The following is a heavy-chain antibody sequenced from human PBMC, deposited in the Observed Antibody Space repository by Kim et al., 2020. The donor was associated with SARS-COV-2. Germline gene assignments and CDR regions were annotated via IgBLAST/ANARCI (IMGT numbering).Heavy chain of an antibody. J-gene: IGHJ4*02. CDR1: GYTFTSHY. D-gene: IGHD4-17*01. Sequence: ASVKVSCKASGYTFTSHYIHWVRQAPGQGLEWMGITKPSGGNTRYAEHFQGRVSLTTDTSTSTVHMELSSLRSEDTAVYYCARGDYGDYRAPYYFDYWGQ. V-gene: IGHV1-46*01. CDR3: ARGDYGDYRAPYYFDY. CDR2: TKPSGGNT.